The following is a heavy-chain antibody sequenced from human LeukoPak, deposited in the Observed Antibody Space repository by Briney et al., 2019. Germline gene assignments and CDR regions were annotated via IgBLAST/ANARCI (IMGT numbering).Heavy chain of an antibody. CDR2: INWNGGST. D-gene: IGHD2-2*02. CDR3: AREIVVVPAAIPGFDP. J-gene: IGHJ5*02. CDR1: GFTFDDYG. V-gene: IGHV3-20*04. Sequence: GGSLRLSCAASGFTFDDYGMSWVHQAPGKGLEWVSGINWNGGSTGYADSVKGRFTISRDNAKNSLYLQMNSLRAEDTALYYCAREIVVVPAAIPGFDPWGQGTLVTVSS.